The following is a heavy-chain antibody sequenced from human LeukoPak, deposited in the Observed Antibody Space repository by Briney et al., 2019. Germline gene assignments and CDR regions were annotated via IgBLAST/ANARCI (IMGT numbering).Heavy chain of an antibody. D-gene: IGHD3-22*01. J-gene: IGHJ4*02. Sequence: GRSLRLSCAASGFTFSSYAMHWVRQAPGKGLEWVAVISYDGSNKYYADSVKGRFTISRDNSKNSLSLQMNSLRAEATALYYCAKNYYYDSSGFVDYWGQGTLGSVSS. CDR3: AKNYYYDSSGFVDY. V-gene: IGHV3-30*04. CDR1: GFTFSSYA. CDR2: ISYDGSNK.